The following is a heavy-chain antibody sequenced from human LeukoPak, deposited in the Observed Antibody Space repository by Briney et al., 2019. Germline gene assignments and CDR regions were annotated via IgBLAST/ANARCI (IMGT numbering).Heavy chain of an antibody. CDR3: AKVIREVDMSHDY. D-gene: IGHD5-24*01. J-gene: IGHJ4*02. V-gene: IGHV3-23*01. CDR1: GFTFSSSA. CDR2: ISGSGGST. Sequence: GGSLRLSCAASGFTFSSSAMSWVRQAPGKGLEWVSAISGSGGSTFYADSVKGRFTISRDNSKNTLYLQTNSLRAEDTALYYCAKVIREVDMSHDYWGQGALVTVSS.